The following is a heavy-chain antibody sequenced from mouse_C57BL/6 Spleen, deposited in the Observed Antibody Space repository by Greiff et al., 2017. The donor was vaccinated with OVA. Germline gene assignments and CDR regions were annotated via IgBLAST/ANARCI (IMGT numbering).Heavy chain of an antibody. Sequence: QVQLQQPGAELVMPGASVKLSCKASGYTFTSYWMHWVNQRPGQGLEWIGEIDPSDSYTNYHQKFNGKSTLTLDKSSSTAYMQLSSLTYEDSAVYYCARRRAYYSNYFDYWCQGTTRTVYS. D-gene: IGHD2-5*01. CDR2: IDPSDSYT. J-gene: IGHJ2*01. CDR3: ARRRAYYSNYFDY. V-gene: IGHV1-69*01. CDR1: GYTFTSYW.